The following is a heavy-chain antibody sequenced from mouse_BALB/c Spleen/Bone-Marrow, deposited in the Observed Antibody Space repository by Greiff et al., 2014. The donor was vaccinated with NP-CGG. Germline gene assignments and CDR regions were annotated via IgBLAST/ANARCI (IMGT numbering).Heavy chain of an antibody. V-gene: IGHV1-85*01. CDR1: GYTFTSYD. CDR3: ARGDED. CDR2: IFPGDGRT. Sequence: ESGAELVKPGASAKLSCKASGYTFTSYDINWVRQRPEQRLEWIGWIFPGDGRTKYNEKFKGKATLTTDKSSSTAYMQLSRLTSEDSAVYFCARGDEDWGQGTLVTASA. J-gene: IGHJ3*01.